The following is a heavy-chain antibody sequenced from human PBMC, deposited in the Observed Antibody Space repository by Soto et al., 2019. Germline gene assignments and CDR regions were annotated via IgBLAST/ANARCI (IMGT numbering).Heavy chain of an antibody. V-gene: IGHV1-18*01. CDR2: ISAYNGNT. CDR3: ARGQDSSGWYRSSNWFDP. J-gene: IGHJ5*02. CDR1: GYTFTSYA. D-gene: IGHD6-19*01. Sequence: ASVKVSCKASGYTFTSYAISWVRQALGQGLEWMGWISAYNGNTNYAQKLQGRVTMTTDTSTSTAYMELRSLRSDDTAVYYCARGQDSSGWYRSSNWFDPWGQGTLVTVSS.